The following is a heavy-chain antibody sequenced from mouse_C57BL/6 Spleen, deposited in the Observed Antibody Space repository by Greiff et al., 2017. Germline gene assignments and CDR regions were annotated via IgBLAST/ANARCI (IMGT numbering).Heavy chain of an antibody. CDR3: ARGGPTGTDYY. V-gene: IGHV1-19*01. CDR2: INPYNGGT. D-gene: IGHD4-1*02. CDR1: GYTFTDYY. J-gene: IGHJ2*01. Sequence: EVQLQQSGPVLVKPGASVKMSCKASGYTFTDYYMNWVKQSHGKSLEWIGVINPYNGGTSYNQKFKGKATLTVDKSSSTAYMELNSLTSEDSAVXYCARGGPTGTDYYWGQGTTLTVSS.